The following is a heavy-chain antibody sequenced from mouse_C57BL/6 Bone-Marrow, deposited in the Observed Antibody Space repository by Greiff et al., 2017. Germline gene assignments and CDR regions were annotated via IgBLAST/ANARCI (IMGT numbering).Heavy chain of an antibody. CDR3: ARTTTVVDYAMDY. D-gene: IGHD1-1*01. Sequence: EVQRVESGGDLVKPGGSLKLSCAASGFTFSSYGMSWVRQTPDKRLEWVATISSGGSYTYYPDSVKGRFTISRDNAKNTLYLQMSSLKSEDTAMDYCARTTTVVDYAMDYWGQGTSVTVSS. J-gene: IGHJ4*01. CDR1: GFTFSSYG. V-gene: IGHV5-6*01. CDR2: ISSGGSYT.